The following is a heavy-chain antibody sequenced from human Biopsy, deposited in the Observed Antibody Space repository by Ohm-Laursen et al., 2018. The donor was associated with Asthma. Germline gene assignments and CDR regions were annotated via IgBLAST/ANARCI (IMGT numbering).Heavy chain of an antibody. J-gene: IGHJ6*02. Sequence: GASVKVSCNAPGGTFSNFAISWVRQAPGQGLEWLGGIMTVFGTTNYAQKFQDRVTITADESTSTAYMEVTSLRSEDTAIYYCARCQVGYSSGWSLLLKKIYYSGMDVWGQGTAVTVSS. CDR3: ARCQVGYSSGWSLLLKKIYYSGMDV. V-gene: IGHV1-69*13. D-gene: IGHD6-19*01. CDR2: IMTVFGTT. CDR1: GGTFSNFA.